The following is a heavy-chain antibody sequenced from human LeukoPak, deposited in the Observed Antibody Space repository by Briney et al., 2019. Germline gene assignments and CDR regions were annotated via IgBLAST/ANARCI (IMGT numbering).Heavy chain of an antibody. D-gene: IGHD6-6*01. J-gene: IGHJ1*01. CDR1: GYTFTSYG. CDR3: ARGLGDRGIAARAEYFQH. V-gene: IGHV1-18*01. CDR2: ISAYNGNT. Sequence: ASVKVSGKASGYTFTSYGISWVRQAPGQGLEWMGWISAYNGNTNYAQKLQGRVTMTTDTSTSTAYMELRSLRSDDTAVYYCARGLGDRGIAARAEYFQHWGQGTLVTVSS.